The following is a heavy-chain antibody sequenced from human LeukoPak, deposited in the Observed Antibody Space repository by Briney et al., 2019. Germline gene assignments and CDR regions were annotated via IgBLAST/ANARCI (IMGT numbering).Heavy chain of an antibody. D-gene: IGHD2-2*01. J-gene: IGHJ5*02. CDR3: ARETVVVVPAATYPQLGFGP. Sequence: SETLSLTCTVSGGSVSSGNYYWSWVRQPAGKGLEWIGRIHTSGSINYNPSLKSRVTMSLDTSTNQFSLKLSSVTAADTAVYFCARETVVVVPAATYPQLGFGPWGQGTLGTVSS. CDR2: IHTSGSI. V-gene: IGHV4-61*02. CDR1: GGSVSSGNYY.